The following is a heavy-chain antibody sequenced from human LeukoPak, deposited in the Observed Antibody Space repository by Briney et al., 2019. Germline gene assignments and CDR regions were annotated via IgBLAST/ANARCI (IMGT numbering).Heavy chain of an antibody. CDR3: ARGGGKSYSDAFDI. V-gene: IGHV3-23*01. D-gene: IGHD2/OR15-2a*01. J-gene: IGHJ3*02. Sequence: PGGSLRLSCAASGFTFSSYAMTWVRKAPGKGLEWVSAISGSGSSIYYADSVKGRFTISRDNSKNTLYLQMNSLRAEDTAVYYCARGGGKSYSDAFDIWGQGTVVTVSS. CDR1: GFTFSSYA. CDR2: ISGSGSSI.